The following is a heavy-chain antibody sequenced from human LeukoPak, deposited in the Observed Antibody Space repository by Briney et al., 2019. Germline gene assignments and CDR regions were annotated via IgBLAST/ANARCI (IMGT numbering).Heavy chain of an antibody. V-gene: IGHV1-8*01. J-gene: IGHJ5*02. CDR2: MNPKSGNT. CDR1: GYTFTNYD. CDR3: ARDQDIVVVVAALRQREMGGFDP. Sequence: ASVTVSCKSSGYTFTNYDINWVRQATGQGPEWMGWMNPKSGNTGYAHKFQGRVTMTRNTSTSTAYMELSSLRSDDTAVYYCARDQDIVVVVAALRQREMGGFDPWGQGTLVTVSS. D-gene: IGHD2-15*01.